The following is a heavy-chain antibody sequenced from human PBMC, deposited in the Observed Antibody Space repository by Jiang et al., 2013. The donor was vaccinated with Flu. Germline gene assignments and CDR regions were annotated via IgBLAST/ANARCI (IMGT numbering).Heavy chain of an antibody. Sequence: SGAEVKKPGASVKVSCKASGHTFTSYAISWVRQAPGQGLEWMGWIGGYNGNTKYAPKVQGRVTMTADTTTSTAYMELRSLRSDDTAVYYCARTYYYDSSGYYSVLDQWSQGTLVTVST. V-gene: IGHV1-18*04. CDR2: IGGYNGNT. CDR3: ARTYYYDSSGYYSVLDQ. D-gene: IGHD3-22*01. CDR1: GHTFTSYA. J-gene: IGHJ4*02.